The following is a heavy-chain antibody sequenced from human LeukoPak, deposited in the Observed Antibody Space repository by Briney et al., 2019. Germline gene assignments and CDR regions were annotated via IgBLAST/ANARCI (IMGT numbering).Heavy chain of an antibody. CDR3: AKDFYSGSYSNFDY. J-gene: IGHJ4*02. CDR2: IGGSGYST. V-gene: IGHV3-23*01. CDR1: GFTFSIHG. D-gene: IGHD1-26*01. Sequence: GGSLRLSCAASGFTFSIHGMNWVRQAPGKGLDWVSRIGGSGYSTYYADSVKGRFTISRDNSKNTLYLQMNSLRAEDAALYYCAKDFYSGSYSNFDYWGQGTLVTVSS.